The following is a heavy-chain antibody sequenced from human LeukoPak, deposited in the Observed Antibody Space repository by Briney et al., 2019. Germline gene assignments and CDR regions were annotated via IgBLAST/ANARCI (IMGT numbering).Heavy chain of an antibody. CDR2: IWYDGSNK. CDR3: ARDEGLQLPQPGY. D-gene: IGHD2-2*01. Sequence: GGSLRLSCAASGFTFSSYGMHGVRQAPGKGLEWVAVIWYDGSNKYYADSVKGRFTISRDNSKNTLYLQMNSLRAEDTAVYYCARDEGLQLPQPGYWGQGTLVTVSS. CDR1: GFTFSSYG. V-gene: IGHV3-33*01. J-gene: IGHJ4*02.